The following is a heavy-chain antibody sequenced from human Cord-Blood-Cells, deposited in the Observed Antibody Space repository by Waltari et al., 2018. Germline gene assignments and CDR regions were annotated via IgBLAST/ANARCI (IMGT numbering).Heavy chain of an antibody. D-gene: IGHD1-26*01. CDR3: ARDEAGGGSYYYYYYGMDV. CDR1: GYTFTSYG. Sequence: QVQLVQSGAEVKKPGASVKVSCKASGYTFTSYGISWVRQAPGQGLEWMGWISAYNGNTNDAQKRQGRGTMTTDTATSTAYMGRRSVRSDDTAVYYWARDEAGGGSYYYYYYGMDVWGQGTTVTVSS. V-gene: IGHV1-18*01. J-gene: IGHJ6*02. CDR2: ISAYNGNT.